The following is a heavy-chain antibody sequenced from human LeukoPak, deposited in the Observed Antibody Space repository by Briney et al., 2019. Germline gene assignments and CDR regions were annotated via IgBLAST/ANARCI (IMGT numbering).Heavy chain of an antibody. V-gene: IGHV3-48*04. CDR1: GFTFSSYS. CDR2: ISSSSSTI. D-gene: IGHD6-13*01. CDR3: AKERLIAAATPLGAFDI. J-gene: IGHJ3*02. Sequence: SGGSLRLSCAASGFTFSSYSMNWVRQAPGKGLEWVSYISSSSSTIYYADSVKGRFTISRDNAKNSLYLQMNSLRAEDTAVYYCAKERLIAAATPLGAFDIWGQGTMVTVSS.